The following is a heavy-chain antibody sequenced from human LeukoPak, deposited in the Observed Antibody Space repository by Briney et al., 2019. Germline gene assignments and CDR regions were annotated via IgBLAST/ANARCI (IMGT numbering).Heavy chain of an antibody. D-gene: IGHD2-2*01. Sequence: PSETLSPTCTVSGGSISSYYWSWIRQPPGKGLEWIGYIYYSGSTNYNPSLKSRVTISVDTSKNQFSLKLSSVTAADTAVYYCAGSSTGGYYYMDVWGKGTTVTVSS. CDR1: GGSISSYY. CDR2: IYYSGST. J-gene: IGHJ6*03. CDR3: AGSSTGGYYYMDV. V-gene: IGHV4-59*01.